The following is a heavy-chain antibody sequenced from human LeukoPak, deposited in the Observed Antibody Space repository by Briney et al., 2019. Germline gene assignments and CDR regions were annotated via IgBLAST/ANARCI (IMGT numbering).Heavy chain of an antibody. V-gene: IGHV4-61*02. J-gene: IGHJ6*02. CDR1: GGSISSGSYY. Sequence: SETLSLTCTVSGGSISSGSYYWSWIRQPAGKGLEWIGRIYTSGSTDYNPSLRSRVTISVDTSKNQFSLKLSSATAADTAVYYCARGPLAAAGTLTYYYYGMDVWGQGTTVTVSS. D-gene: IGHD6-13*01. CDR2: IYTSGST. CDR3: ARGPLAAAGTLTYYYYGMDV.